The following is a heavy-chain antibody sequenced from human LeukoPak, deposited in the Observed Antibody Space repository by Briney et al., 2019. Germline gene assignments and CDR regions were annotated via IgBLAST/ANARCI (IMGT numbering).Heavy chain of an antibody. CDR2: IRYDGSNK. J-gene: IGHJ6*03. CDR3: AKDLGNYYYYMDV. Sequence: GGSLRLSCAASGFTFSSYGMHWVRQAPGKGLEWVAFIRYDGSNKYYADSVKGRFTISRDNSKNTLYLQMNSLRAEDTAVYYCAKDLGNYYYYMDVWGKGTTVTISS. CDR1: GFTFSSYG. V-gene: IGHV3-30*02. D-gene: IGHD7-27*01.